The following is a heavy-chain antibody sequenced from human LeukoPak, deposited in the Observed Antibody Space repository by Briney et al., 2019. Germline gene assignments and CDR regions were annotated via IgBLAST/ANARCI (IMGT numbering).Heavy chain of an antibody. V-gene: IGHV4-61*08. CDR2: IYYSGST. J-gene: IGHJ6*02. D-gene: IGHD6-6*01. Sequence: SGTLSLTCTVSGGSISSGGYYWSWIRQPPGKGLEWIGYIYYSGSTNYNPSLKSRVTISVDTSKNQFSLKLSSVTAADTAVYYCARDQLVRYSRHYYYYGMDVWGQGTTVTVSS. CDR1: GGSISSGGYY. CDR3: ARDQLVRYSRHYYYYGMDV.